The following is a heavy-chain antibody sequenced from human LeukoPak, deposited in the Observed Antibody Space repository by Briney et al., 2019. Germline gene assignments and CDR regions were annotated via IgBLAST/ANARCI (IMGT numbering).Heavy chain of an antibody. Sequence: GGSLRLSCAASGFTSSNYWMSWVRQAPGKGLEWVANIKQDGNEKYYVDSVKGRFTISRDNAKNSLYLQMTSLRAEDTAVYYCVRLQYSFLYGSGSYGVDYWGQGTLVTVSS. D-gene: IGHD3-10*01. V-gene: IGHV3-7*01. CDR3: VRLQYSFLYGSGSYGVDY. J-gene: IGHJ4*02. CDR2: IKQDGNEK. CDR1: GFTSSNYW.